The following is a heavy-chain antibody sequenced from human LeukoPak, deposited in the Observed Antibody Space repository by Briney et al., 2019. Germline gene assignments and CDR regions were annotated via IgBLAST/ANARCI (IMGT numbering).Heavy chain of an antibody. J-gene: IGHJ5*02. V-gene: IGHV4-4*07. CDR2: NYTSGST. Sequence: SEALSLTCTVSGGSISSYYWSWIRQPAGKGLEWIGRNYTSGSTNYNPSLKSRVTMSVDTSKNQFSLKLSSVTAADTAVYYCAKQLSNWFDPWGQGTLVTVSS. D-gene: IGHD6-13*01. CDR3: AKQLSNWFDP. CDR1: GGSISSYY.